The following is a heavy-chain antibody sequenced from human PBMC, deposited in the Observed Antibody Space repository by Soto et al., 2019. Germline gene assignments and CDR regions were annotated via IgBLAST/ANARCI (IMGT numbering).Heavy chain of an antibody. Sequence: GGSLRLSCAASGFTFDDYAMHWVRQAPGKGLEWVSGISWNSGSIGYADSVKGRFTISRDNAKNSLYLQMNSLRAEDTALYYCAKDLTGYSSGWYYFDSWGQGPLVTVS. CDR2: ISWNSGSI. CDR3: AKDLTGYSSGWYYFDS. V-gene: IGHV3-9*01. J-gene: IGHJ4*02. D-gene: IGHD6-19*01. CDR1: GFTFDDYA.